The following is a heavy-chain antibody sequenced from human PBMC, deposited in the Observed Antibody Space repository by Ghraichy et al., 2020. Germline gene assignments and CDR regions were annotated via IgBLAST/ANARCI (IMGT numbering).Heavy chain of an antibody. V-gene: IGHV4-28*01. CDR3: ARTSFLEWLSPFDY. D-gene: IGHD3-3*01. CDR1: GYSISSSNW. J-gene: IGHJ4*02. Sequence: SQTLSLTCAVSGYSISSSNWWGWIRQPPGKGLEWIGYIYYSGSTYYNPSLKSRVTMSVDTSKNQFSLKLTSVTAADTAVYYCARTSFLEWLSPFDYWGQGILVTVSS. CDR2: IYYSGST.